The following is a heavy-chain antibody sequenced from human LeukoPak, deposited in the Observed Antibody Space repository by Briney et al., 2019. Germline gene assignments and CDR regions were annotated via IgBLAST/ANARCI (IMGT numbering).Heavy chain of an antibody. CDR2: IIPIFGTA. Sequence: SVKVSCKASGGTFSSYAISWVRQAPGQGLEWMGGIIPIFGTANYAQKFQGRVTITADKSTSTAYMELSSLRSEDTAVYYCASGYYDSSGYYPLFDYWGQGTLVTVSS. V-gene: IGHV1-69*06. D-gene: IGHD3-22*01. J-gene: IGHJ4*02. CDR3: ASGYYDSSGYYPLFDY. CDR1: GGTFSSYA.